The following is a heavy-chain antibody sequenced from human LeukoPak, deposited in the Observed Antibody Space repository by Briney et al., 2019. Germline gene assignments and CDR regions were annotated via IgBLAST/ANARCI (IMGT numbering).Heavy chain of an antibody. CDR1: GFTFSNYA. CDR3: AKERYDFSSGYLYYFDY. Sequence: GGSLRLSCAASGFTFSNYAMSWVRQAPGKGLEWVSATSGSGGSTRYADSVKGRFTISRDNSKNTLYLQMNSLRAEDTAVYYCAKERYDFSSGYLYYFDYWGQGTLVTVSS. D-gene: IGHD3-3*01. CDR2: TSGSGGST. V-gene: IGHV3-23*01. J-gene: IGHJ4*02.